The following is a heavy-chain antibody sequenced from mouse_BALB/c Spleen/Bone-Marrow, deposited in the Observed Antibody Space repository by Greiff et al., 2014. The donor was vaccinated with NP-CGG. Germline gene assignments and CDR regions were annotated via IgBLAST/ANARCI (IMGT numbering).Heavy chain of an antibody. CDR3: AREGYGNYAY. V-gene: IGHV1-4*01. CDR2: INPSSGYT. Sequence: LQESGTELARPGAPVKMSCKASGYTFTSYTMHWVKQGPGQGLEWIGYINPSSGYTNYNQKFKDKATLTADKSSSTAYMQLSSLTSEDSAVYYCAREGYGNYAYWGQGTLVTVSA. CDR1: GYTFTSYT. J-gene: IGHJ3*01. D-gene: IGHD2-10*02.